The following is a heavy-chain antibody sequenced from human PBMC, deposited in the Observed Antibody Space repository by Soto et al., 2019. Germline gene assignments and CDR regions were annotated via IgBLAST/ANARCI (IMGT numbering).Heavy chain of an antibody. CDR1: GGTFSSYT. CDR3: ARVVIAAAGTERNYYYYGMDV. Sequence: QVQLVQSGAAVKKPGSSVKVSCKASGGTFSSYTISWVRQAPGQGLEWMGRIIPILGIANYAQKFQGRVTITTDKSTSTAYMELSSLRSEDTAVYYCARVVIAAAGTERNYYYYGMDVWGQGTTVTVSS. V-gene: IGHV1-69*02. J-gene: IGHJ6*02. CDR2: IIPILGIA. D-gene: IGHD6-13*01.